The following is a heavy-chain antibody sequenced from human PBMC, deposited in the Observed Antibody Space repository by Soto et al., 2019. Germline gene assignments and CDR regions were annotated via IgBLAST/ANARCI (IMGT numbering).Heavy chain of an antibody. J-gene: IGHJ4*02. CDR3: AKDEGAVVPAAFGY. V-gene: IGHV3-23*01. Sequence: PGGFLRLSCAASGFTFSNYAMTWVRQAPGKGLEWVSAISGSGGSTYYADSVKGRFTISRDNSKNTLYLQMFSLRAEDTAVYYCAKDEGAVVPAAFGYWGQGTLVTVSS. CDR1: GFTFSNYA. D-gene: IGHD2-2*01. CDR2: ISGSGGST.